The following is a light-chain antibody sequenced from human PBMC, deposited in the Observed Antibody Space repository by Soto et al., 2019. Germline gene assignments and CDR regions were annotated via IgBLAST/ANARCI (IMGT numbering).Light chain of an antibody. CDR3: SSYAGSNNFPYV. CDR1: RSDLGGYNY. J-gene: IGLJ1*01. CDR2: EVS. V-gene: IGLV2-8*01. Sequence: LTQPPSASGSPGQSVTISCTGTRSDLGGYNYVSWYQQHPGKAPKLMIYEVSKRPSGVPDRFSGSKSGNTASLTVSGLQAEDEADYYCSSYAGSNNFPYVFGTGTKVTVL.